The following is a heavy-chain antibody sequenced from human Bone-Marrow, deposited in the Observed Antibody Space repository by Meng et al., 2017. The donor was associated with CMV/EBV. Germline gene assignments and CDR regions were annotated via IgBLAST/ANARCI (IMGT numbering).Heavy chain of an antibody. J-gene: IGHJ6*02. CDR1: GFTFSSYS. V-gene: IGHV3-53*01. CDR2: IYSGGST. CDR3: ARDRDSYGMDV. Sequence: GGSLRLSCAASGFTFSSYSMNWVRQAPGKGLEWVSVIYSGGSTYYADSVKGRFTISRDNSKNTLYLQMNSLRAEDTAVYYCARDRDSYGMDVWGQGTTVTVSS.